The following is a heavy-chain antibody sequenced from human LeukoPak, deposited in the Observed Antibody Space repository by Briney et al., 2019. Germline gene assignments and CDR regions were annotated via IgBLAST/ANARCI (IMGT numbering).Heavy chain of an antibody. CDR3: ARVYFGEFRYYYMDV. CDR2: ISSSSTYI. Sequence: GGSLRLSCAASGFTFSNYYMNWVRQAPGKGLEWVSSISSSSTYIYYADSVRGRFTISRDNAKNSLYLQMNSLRAEDKALYYGARVYFGEFRYYYMDVWGKGTTVTVAS. J-gene: IGHJ6*03. CDR1: GFTFSNYY. V-gene: IGHV3-21*01. D-gene: IGHD3-10*01.